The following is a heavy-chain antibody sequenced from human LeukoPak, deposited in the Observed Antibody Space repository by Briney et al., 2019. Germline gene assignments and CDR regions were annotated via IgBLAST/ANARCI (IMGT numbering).Heavy chain of an antibody. CDR2: IDPGDSDT. CDR3: ARQGVTFEVDY. V-gene: IGHV5-51*01. J-gene: IGHJ4*02. Sequence: GESLKISCKGSGYSFTTYWIGWVRQMPGKGLEWMGAIDPGDSDTRNSPSFQGQVTISADKSINTAYLQWSSLKASDTAMYYCARQGVTFEVDYWGQGTLVTVSS. D-gene: IGHD2-8*01. CDR1: GYSFTTYW.